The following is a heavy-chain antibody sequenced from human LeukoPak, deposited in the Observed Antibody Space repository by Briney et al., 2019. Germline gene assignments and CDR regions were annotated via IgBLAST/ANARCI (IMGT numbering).Heavy chain of an antibody. CDR3: ARRLLGSNHFDY. CDR1: GYVISSHY. Sequence: SETLSLTCSVSGYVISSHYWSWIRQPPGKGLEWIGYIYYSGSTDYNPSLKSQVTMSVDTSKTQFSLRLSSVTAADTAVYYCARRLLGSNHFDYWGQGILVTVSS. D-gene: IGHD3-16*01. V-gene: IGHV4-59*11. CDR2: IYYSGST. J-gene: IGHJ4*02.